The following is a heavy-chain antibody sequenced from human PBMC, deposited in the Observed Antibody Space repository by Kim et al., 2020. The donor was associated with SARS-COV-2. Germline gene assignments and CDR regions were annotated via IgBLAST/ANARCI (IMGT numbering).Heavy chain of an antibody. CDR2: ET. CDR3: ASDRRYKCFDL. J-gene: IGHJ5*01. V-gene: IGHV3-7*03. Sequence: ETHYAHYVKGRFTISRDDAKRSMWLQMNSLRGEDTAVYYCASDRRYKCFDLWGQGTLVTVSS.